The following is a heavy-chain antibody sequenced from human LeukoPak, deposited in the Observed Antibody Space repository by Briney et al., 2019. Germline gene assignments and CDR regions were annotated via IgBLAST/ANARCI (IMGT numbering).Heavy chain of an antibody. J-gene: IGHJ4*02. CDR1: GFTLSSYA. CDR3: ARHLLRGQNFDY. CDR2: LSGSGGTP. V-gene: IGHV3-23*01. Sequence: GGSLRLSCAASGFTLSSYAMSWVRQAPGKGLEWVSALSGSGGTPYYPDSVKGRFTISRDNSNNTLFLQMNCLRAEDTAVFYCARHLLRGQNFDYWGQGTLVTVSS.